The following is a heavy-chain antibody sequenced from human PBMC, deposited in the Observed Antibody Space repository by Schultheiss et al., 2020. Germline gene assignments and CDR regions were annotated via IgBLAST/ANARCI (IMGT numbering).Heavy chain of an antibody. CDR2: IWYDGSNK. CDR1: GFTFSSYG. J-gene: IGHJ4*02. V-gene: IGHV3-33*01. Sequence: GGSLRLSCAASGFTFSSYGMHWVRQAPGKGLEWVAVIWYDGSNKYYADSVKGRFTISRDNSKNTLYLQMNSLRAEDTAVYYCARESSSSWYSLTTFDYWGQGTLVTVSS. CDR3: ARESSSSWYSLTTFDY. D-gene: IGHD6-13*01.